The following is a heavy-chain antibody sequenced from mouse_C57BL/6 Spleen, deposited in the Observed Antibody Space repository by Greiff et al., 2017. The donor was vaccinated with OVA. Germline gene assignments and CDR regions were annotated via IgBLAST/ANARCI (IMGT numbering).Heavy chain of an antibody. V-gene: IGHV1-54*01. J-gene: IGHJ2*01. CDR2: INPGSGGT. CDR1: GYAFTNYL. D-gene: IGHD2-3*01. Sequence: QVQLKQSGAELVRPGTSVKVSCKASGYAFTNYLIEWVKQRPGQGLEWIGVINPGSGGTNYNEKFKGKATLTADKSSSTAYMQLSSLTSEDSAVYFCARRLHDPLRVDYWGQGTTLTVSS. CDR3: ARRLHDPLRVDY.